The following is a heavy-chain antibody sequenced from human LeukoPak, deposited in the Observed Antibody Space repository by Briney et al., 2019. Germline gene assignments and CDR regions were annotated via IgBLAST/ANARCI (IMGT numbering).Heavy chain of an antibody. CDR3: AATAYYDKDYYMDV. Sequence: SVKVSCKASGFTFVNSAMQWVRQARGQRLEWIGWIVVGSGHTNYAQKFQERVTITRDMSTGTAYMELRSLGSEDTAVYYCAATAYYDKDYYMDVWGKGTTVIVSS. J-gene: IGHJ6*03. D-gene: IGHD3-16*01. V-gene: IGHV1-58*02. CDR2: IVVGSGHT. CDR1: GFTFVNSA.